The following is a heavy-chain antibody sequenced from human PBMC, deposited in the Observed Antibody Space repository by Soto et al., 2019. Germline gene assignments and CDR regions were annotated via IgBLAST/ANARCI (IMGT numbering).Heavy chain of an antibody. CDR2: ISALSGYT. CDR1: GYTIASYG. CDR3: ARAHNYDSSGYFFDY. J-gene: IGHJ4*02. Sequence: ASVKLSCKASGYTIASYGISWVRQAHIQGLEWMGWISALSGYTNYAQKVKGRVTMTTDTSTSTAYMELRSLRYDDTAVYYCARAHNYDSSGYFFDYWGKGTLVTVSS. V-gene: IGHV1-18*01. D-gene: IGHD3-22*01.